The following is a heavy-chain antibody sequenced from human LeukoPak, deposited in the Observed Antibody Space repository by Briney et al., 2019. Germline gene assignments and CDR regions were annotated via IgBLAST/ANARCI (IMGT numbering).Heavy chain of an antibody. CDR2: ISGSGGST. CDR3: AKGLSKYCTNGVCYFAGGYYFDY. D-gene: IGHD2-8*01. Sequence: GGSLRLSYAASGFTFSSYAMSWVRQAPGKGLEWVSAISGSGGSTYYADSVKGRFTISRDNSKNTLYLQMNSLRAEDTAVYYCAKGLSKYCTNGVCYFAGGYYFDYWGQGTLVTVSS. V-gene: IGHV3-23*01. CDR1: GFTFSSYA. J-gene: IGHJ4*02.